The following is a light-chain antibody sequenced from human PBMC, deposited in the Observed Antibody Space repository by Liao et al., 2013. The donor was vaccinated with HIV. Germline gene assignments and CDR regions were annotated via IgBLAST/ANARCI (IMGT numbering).Light chain of an antibody. CDR2: QDT. CDR3: QSWDSSTVV. J-gene: IGLJ2*01. V-gene: IGLV3-1*01. CDR1: KLGDKY. Sequence: SYELTQPPSVSVSPGQTASITCSGHKLGDKYACWYQQKPGQSPVLVIYQDTKRPSGIPERFSGSNSGNTATLTISGTQAMDEADYYCQSWDSSTVVFGGGTKLTLL.